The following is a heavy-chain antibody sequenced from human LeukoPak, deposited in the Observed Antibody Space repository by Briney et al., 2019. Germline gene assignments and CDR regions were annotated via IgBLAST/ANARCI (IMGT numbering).Heavy chain of an antibody. CDR2: IHTSGST. J-gene: IGHJ4*02. CDR1: SVSISSGSYY. V-gene: IGHV4-61*02. Sequence: SQTLSLTCTVSSVSISSGSYYWSWIRQPAGKGLEWIGRIHTSGSTNYNPSLKSRVTISVDTSKNQFSLKLSSVTAADTAMYYCASTVRYCSSILCYTIDSWSQGTLVTVSS. D-gene: IGHD2-2*02. CDR3: ASTVRYCSSILCYTIDS.